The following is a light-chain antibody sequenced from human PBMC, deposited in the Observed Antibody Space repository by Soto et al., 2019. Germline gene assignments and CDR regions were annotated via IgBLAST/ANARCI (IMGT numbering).Light chain of an antibody. J-gene: IGLJ1*01. V-gene: IGLV2-8*01. CDR1: SSDVGGYNY. Sequence: QSALTQPPSASGSPGQSVPISCTGTSSDVGGYNYVSWYQQHPGKAPKIMIYEVSKRPSGVPDRFSGAKSGNTAFLTVSGLQAEDEADYYCSSYAGSNDVFGTGTKLTVL. CDR3: SSYAGSNDV. CDR2: EVS.